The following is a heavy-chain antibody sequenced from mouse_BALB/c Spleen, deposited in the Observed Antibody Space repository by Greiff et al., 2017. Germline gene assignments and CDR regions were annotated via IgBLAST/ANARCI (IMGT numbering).Heavy chain of an antibody. CDR3: ARERGYDGHHEIYFDV. CDR2: IDPYSGGT. Sequence: VQLQQSGPELEKPGASVKISCKASGYSFTGYNMNWVKQSNGKSLEWIGNIDPYSGGTSYNQKFKGKATLTVDKSSSTAYMQLKSLTSEDSAVYYCARERGYDGHHEIYFDVWGAGTTVTVSS. CDR1: GYSFTGYN. D-gene: IGHD2-3*01. J-gene: IGHJ1*01. V-gene: IGHV1-39*01.